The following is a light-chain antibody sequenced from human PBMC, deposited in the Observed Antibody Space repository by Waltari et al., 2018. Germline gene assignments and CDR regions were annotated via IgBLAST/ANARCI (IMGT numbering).Light chain of an antibody. CDR2: GTS. J-gene: IGKJ3*01. CDR1: QDIGNR. V-gene: IGKV1-12*01. Sequence: DIQMTQSTSSVSASVGDRVTITCRASQDIGNRLAWYQQKPGKAPNLLIYGTSSLQAGVPSSFSGSGSGTEFTLTISSLQPEDFATYYCQQAKSFPITFGPGTKVDIK. CDR3: QQAKSFPIT.